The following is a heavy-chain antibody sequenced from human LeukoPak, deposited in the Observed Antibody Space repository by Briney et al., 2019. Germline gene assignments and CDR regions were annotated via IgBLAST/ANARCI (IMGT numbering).Heavy chain of an antibody. CDR2: IHHSGST. CDR3: ARSDHNSGSYYFDY. V-gene: IGHV4-34*01. D-gene: IGHD3-10*01. J-gene: IGHJ4*02. Sequence: GSLRLSCAASGFTFSSYSMNWVRQPPGKGLEWIGEIHHSGSTKCNPSLKSRVTVSVDMSKNQISLKLSSVTAADTAVYYCARSDHNSGSYYFDYWGQGTLVTVSS. CDR1: GFTFSSYS.